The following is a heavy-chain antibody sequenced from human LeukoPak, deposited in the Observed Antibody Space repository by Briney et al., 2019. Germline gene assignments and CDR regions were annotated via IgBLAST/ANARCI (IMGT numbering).Heavy chain of an antibody. CDR3: ARHNRAYGGNWHFDY. D-gene: IGHD2-15*01. Sequence: GGSLRLSCAASGFTFSSYSMNWVRQAPGKGLEWVSYISSSSSTIYYADSVKGRFTISRDNAKNSLYLQMNSLRDEDTAVYYCARHNRAYGGNWHFDYWGQGTLVTVSS. V-gene: IGHV3-48*02. J-gene: IGHJ4*02. CDR2: ISSSSSTI. CDR1: GFTFSSYS.